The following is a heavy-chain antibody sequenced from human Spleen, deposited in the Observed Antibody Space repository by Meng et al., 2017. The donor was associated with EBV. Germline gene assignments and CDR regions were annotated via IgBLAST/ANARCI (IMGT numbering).Heavy chain of an antibody. CDR3: ATMTSSPPDS. CDR1: GYTFTKYY. CDR2: VDPQDGDT. D-gene: IGHD3-10*01. V-gene: IGHV1-69-2*01. Sequence: EVQMRHAGAEMKKPGATMKISCKVSGYTFTKYYVHWVQQAPGKGLEWMGLVDPQDGDTRYAEKFQGRLTITADTSTDTSYMELSSLGFDDTAVYYCATMTSSPPDSWGQGTLVTVSS. J-gene: IGHJ5*01.